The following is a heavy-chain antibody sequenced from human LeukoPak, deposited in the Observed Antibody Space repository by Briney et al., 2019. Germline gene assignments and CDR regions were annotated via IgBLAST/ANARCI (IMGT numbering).Heavy chain of an antibody. CDR1: GFTFSSYW. V-gene: IGHV3-7*04. CDR2: IKQDGSEK. D-gene: IGHD6-25*01. J-gene: IGHJ6*03. CDR3: ARAANYYYYYMDV. Sequence: PGGSLRLSCAASGFTFSSYWMSWVRQAPGKGLEWVANIKQDGSEKYYVDSVKGRFTISRDNAKNSLYLQMNSLRAEDTAVYYCARAANYYYYYMDVRGKGTTVTVSS.